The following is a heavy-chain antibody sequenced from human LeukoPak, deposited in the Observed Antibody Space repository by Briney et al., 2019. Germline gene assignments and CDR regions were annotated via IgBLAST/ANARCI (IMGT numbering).Heavy chain of an antibody. CDR2: IYPGDSDT. D-gene: IGHD5-12*01. CDR1: GYSFTSYW. J-gene: IGHJ4*02. CDR3: ARSNVDIVATIGGGFDY. V-gene: IGHV5-51*01. Sequence: GESLKISCKGSGYSFTSYWIGWVRQMPGKGLEWMGIIYPGDSDTRYSPSFQGQVTISADKSIGTAYLQWSSLKASDTAMYYCARSNVDIVATIGGGFDYWGQGTLVTVSS.